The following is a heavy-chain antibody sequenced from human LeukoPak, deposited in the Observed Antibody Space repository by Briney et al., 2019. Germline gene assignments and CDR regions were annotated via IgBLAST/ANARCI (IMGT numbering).Heavy chain of an antibody. CDR2: ISGSGGST. V-gene: IGHV3-23*01. J-gene: IGHJ4*02. CDR3: AKVLGVVIGQLLY. Sequence: PGRSLRLSCAASGFTFSSYAMSWVRQAPGKGLEWVSAISGSGGSTYYADSVKGRFTISRDNSKNTLYLQMNSLRAEDTAVYHCAKVLGVVIGQLLYWGQGTLVTVSS. CDR1: GFTFSSYA. D-gene: IGHD3-3*01.